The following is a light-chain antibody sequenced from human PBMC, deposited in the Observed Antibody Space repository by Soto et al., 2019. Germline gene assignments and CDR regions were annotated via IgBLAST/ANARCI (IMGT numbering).Light chain of an antibody. Sequence: EIVMTQSPATLSVSPGERATLSCRASQSVSSNLAWYQQKPGQAPRLLIYGASTRATGIPARFSGSGSGTEFTLTISSLQSEDFAVYYWQQYNNWPPVYTFGQGTKLEIK. CDR2: GAS. V-gene: IGKV3-15*01. CDR3: QQYNNWPPVYT. CDR1: QSVSSN. J-gene: IGKJ2*01.